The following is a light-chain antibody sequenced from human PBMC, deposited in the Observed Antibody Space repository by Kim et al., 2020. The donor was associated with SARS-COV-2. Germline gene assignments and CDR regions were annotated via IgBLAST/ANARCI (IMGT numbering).Light chain of an antibody. CDR1: SSDVGGYNY. CDR2: EVS. V-gene: IGLV2-8*01. Sequence: PGQSVTISCTGTSSDVGGYNYVSWYQQHPGKAPTLMIYEVSKRPSGVPDRFSGSKSGNTASLTVSGLQAEDEADYYCSSYAGSNPVFGGGTQLTVL. CDR3: SSYAGSNPV. J-gene: IGLJ3*02.